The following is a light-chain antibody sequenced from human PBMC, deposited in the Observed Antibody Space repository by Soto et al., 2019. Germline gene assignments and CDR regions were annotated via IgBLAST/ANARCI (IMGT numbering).Light chain of an antibody. CDR1: SSDVGGYNY. CDR3: CSYAGSYTFYV. CDR2: DVN. V-gene: IGLV2-11*01. Sequence: QSVLTQPRSVSGSPGQSVTISCTGTSSDVGGYNYVSWYQHHPGKAPKLMIYDVNKRPSGVPDRFSGSKSGNTASLTISGLQAEDEADYYCCSYAGSYTFYVFGTGTKVTV. J-gene: IGLJ1*01.